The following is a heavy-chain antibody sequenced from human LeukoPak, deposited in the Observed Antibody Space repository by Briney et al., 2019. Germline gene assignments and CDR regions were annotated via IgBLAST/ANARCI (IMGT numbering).Heavy chain of an antibody. Sequence: KTGGSLRLSCAASGFTFSSYSMNWVRQAPGKGLEWASSISSSSSYIYYADSVKGRFTISRDNAKNSLYLQMNSLRAEDTAVYYCARDLYSSPVGYWGQGTLVTVSS. V-gene: IGHV3-21*01. CDR1: GFTFSSYS. D-gene: IGHD6-13*01. CDR2: ISSSSSYI. CDR3: ARDLYSSPVGY. J-gene: IGHJ4*02.